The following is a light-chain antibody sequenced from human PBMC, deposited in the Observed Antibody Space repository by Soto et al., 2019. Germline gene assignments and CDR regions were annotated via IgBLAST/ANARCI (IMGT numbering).Light chain of an antibody. CDR3: CSYAGTYTFYV. CDR1: SSDVGGYDY. V-gene: IGLV2-11*01. Sequence: QAVVTQPRSVSGSPGQSVTISCTGTSSDVGGYDYISWYQQHPDKAPKLMIYDVTKRPSGVPDRFSGSRSGNTASLTISGLQAEDDADYYCCSYAGTYTFYVFGTGTKVTVL. J-gene: IGLJ1*01. CDR2: DVT.